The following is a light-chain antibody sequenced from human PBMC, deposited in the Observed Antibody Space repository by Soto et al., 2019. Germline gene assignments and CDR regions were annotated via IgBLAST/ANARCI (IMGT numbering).Light chain of an antibody. Sequence: DIQMSQSPSSLSASVADRVTITCRASQDIGTDLGWYQQKPGKAPERLIYEASVLQSGVPSRFSGSGSGTEFTLTVSSLQHEDFATYYCVQNYSYPLTFGGGTKADIK. CDR3: VQNYSYPLT. CDR1: QDIGTD. V-gene: IGKV1-17*01. CDR2: EAS. J-gene: IGKJ4*01.